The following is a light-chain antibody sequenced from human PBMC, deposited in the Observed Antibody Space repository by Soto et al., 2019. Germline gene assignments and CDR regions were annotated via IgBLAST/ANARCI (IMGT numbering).Light chain of an antibody. CDR3: QQYGTSPRT. V-gene: IGKV3-20*01. CDR1: QSVSSTY. J-gene: IGKJ1*01. CDR2: GGS. Sequence: EIVLTQSPGTLSLSPGERATLSCRASQSVSSTYLAWYQQKPGQAPRLLIYGGSSRATGIPDRFSGSRSGTDFTLTISRLEPEDFAVYYCQQYGTSPRTFGQGTKVEIK.